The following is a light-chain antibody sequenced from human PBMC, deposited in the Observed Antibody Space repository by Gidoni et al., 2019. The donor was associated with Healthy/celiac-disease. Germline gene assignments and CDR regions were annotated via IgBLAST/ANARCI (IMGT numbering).Light chain of an antibody. V-gene: IGLV3-1*01. J-gene: IGLJ2*01. CDR1: KLGDKY. CDR2: QDS. Sequence: SYELTQPPSVSVSPGQTASITCSGDKLGDKYACWYQQKPGQSPVLVIYQDSKLPSGIPERFSGSNSGNTATLTISGTQAMEEADYYCQAWDSSTVVFGGATKLTVL. CDR3: QAWDSSTVV.